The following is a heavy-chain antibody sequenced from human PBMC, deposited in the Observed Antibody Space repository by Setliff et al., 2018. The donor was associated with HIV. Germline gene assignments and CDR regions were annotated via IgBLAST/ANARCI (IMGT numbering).Heavy chain of an antibody. Sequence: PSETLSLTCAVYGGSFSGYYWSWIRQSPGKGLEWIGEINHSESTNYNPSVERRVTISIDTSKNQFSLKLSSVTAADTAVYYCARGLSSGWYGYWYFDLWGRGTLVTVSS. D-gene: IGHD6-19*01. CDR1: GGSFSGYY. CDR2: INHSEST. J-gene: IGHJ2*01. CDR3: ARGLSSGWYGYWYFDL. V-gene: IGHV4-34*01.